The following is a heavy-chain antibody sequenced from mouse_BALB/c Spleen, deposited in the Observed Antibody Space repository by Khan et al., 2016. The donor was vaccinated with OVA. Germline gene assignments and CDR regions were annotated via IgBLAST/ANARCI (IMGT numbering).Heavy chain of an antibody. Sequence: EVQLQQSGPELVKPGASVKVSCKASGYSFTDYNMFWVKQSLGKSLEWIGYIAPYNGGTNYNQKFMGKATLTVDKSYSTAFMHLDSLPSEDSAVYYGALIYHCGSGFDYWGQGTTLTVSS. CDR2: IAPYNGGT. CDR3: ALIYHCGSGFDY. D-gene: IGHD1-1*01. J-gene: IGHJ2*01. CDR1: GYSFTDYN. V-gene: IGHV1S135*01.